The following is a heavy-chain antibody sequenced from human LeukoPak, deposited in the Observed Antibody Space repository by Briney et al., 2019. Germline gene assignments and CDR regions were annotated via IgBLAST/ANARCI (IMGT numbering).Heavy chain of an antibody. CDR2: LSSDGTND. Sequence: GGSLRLSCATSGFTFRNYVMHWVRQAPGKGLEWLALLSSDGTNDYYADSVKGRFTISRDNSKYTLYLQMNSLRAEDTAVYYCAKDPGGVGAPDYWGQGTLVTVSS. J-gene: IGHJ4*02. CDR3: AKDPGGVGAPDY. D-gene: IGHD1-26*01. V-gene: IGHV3-30*18. CDR1: GFTFRNYV.